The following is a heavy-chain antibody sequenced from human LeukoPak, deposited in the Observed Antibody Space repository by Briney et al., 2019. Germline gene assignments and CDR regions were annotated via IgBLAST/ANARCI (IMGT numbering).Heavy chain of an antibody. CDR1: GFTFSSYG. V-gene: IGHV3-23*01. D-gene: IGHD6-19*01. CDR3: AKNPHRRIAVADYFDY. J-gene: IGHJ4*02. Sequence: PGGSLRLSCAASGFTFSSYGMHWVRQAPGKGLEWVSAISGSGGSTYYADSVKGRFTISRDNSKNTLYLQMNSLRAEDTAVYYCAKNPHRRIAVADYFDYWGQGTLVTVSS. CDR2: ISGSGGST.